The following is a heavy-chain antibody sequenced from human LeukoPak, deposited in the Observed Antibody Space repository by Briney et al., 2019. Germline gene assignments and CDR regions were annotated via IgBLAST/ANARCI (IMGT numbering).Heavy chain of an antibody. CDR3: AKGPPDTVQYFQH. CDR2: IRYDGSNK. J-gene: IGHJ1*01. Sequence: PGGSLRLSCAASGFTFSSYGMHWVRQAPGKGLEWVSFIRYDGSNKYYADSVKGRFTISRDNSKNTLYLQMNRLRAEDTAVYYCAKGPPDTVQYFQHWGQGTLVTVSS. V-gene: IGHV3-30*02. D-gene: IGHD5-18*01. CDR1: GFTFSSYG.